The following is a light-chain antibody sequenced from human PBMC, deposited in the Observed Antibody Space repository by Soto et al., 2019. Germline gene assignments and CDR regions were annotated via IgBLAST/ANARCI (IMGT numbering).Light chain of an antibody. Sequence: QSALTQPPSASGSPGQSVTISCTGTKSDIGVYDFVSWYQHHPGKAPRLIIYEVVQRPSGVPDRFSGSKSGNTASLTVSGLQPADQADHFRKSYAGRNTYVFGSGTKVTVL. CDR1: KSDIGVYDF. CDR3: KSYAGRNTYV. CDR2: EVV. J-gene: IGLJ1*01. V-gene: IGLV2-8*01.